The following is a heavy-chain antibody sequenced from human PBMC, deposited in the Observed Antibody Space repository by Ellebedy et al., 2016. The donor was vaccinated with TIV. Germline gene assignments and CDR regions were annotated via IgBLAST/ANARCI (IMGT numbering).Heavy chain of an antibody. CDR2: FDPEDGET. J-gene: IGHJ4*02. Sequence: AASVKVSCKVSGYTLTELSMHWVRQAPGKGLEWMGGFDPEDGETIYAQKFRGRVTMTEDTSTDTAYMELSSLRSEDTAVYYCATVTLRDGYNYRTFDYWGQGTLVIVSS. CDR1: GYTLTELS. V-gene: IGHV1-24*01. D-gene: IGHD5-24*01. CDR3: ATVTLRDGYNYRTFDY.